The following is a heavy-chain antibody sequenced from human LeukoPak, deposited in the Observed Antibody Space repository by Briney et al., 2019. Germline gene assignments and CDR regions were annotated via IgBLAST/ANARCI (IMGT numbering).Heavy chain of an antibody. CDR2: IYTSGST. J-gene: IGHJ4*02. CDR1: GGSISSGSYY. CDR3: ARVGEPYQYCSGGSCYWFRY. D-gene: IGHD2-15*01. V-gene: IGHV4-61*02. Sequence: PSETLSLTCTVSGGSISSGSYYWNWLRQPAGMGLEWIGRIYTSGSTNYNPSLKSRVTISVDTSKNQFSLKLSSVTAADTAVYYCARVGEPYQYCSGGSCYWFRYWGQGTLVTVSS.